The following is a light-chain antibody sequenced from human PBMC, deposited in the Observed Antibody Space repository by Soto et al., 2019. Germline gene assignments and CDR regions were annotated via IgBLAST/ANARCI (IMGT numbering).Light chain of an antibody. CDR3: QQYGDSPPT. J-gene: IGKJ1*01. V-gene: IGKV3-20*01. CDR2: GAS. Sequence: DIVLTQSPGTLSLSPGERATLSCRASQSVTSNYIAWYQHKPSQAPRLLISGASDRATGIPDRFTGSGSGTDFTLTVSRLEPEDFAVYFCQQYGDSPPTFGQGTQVEIK. CDR1: QSVTSNY.